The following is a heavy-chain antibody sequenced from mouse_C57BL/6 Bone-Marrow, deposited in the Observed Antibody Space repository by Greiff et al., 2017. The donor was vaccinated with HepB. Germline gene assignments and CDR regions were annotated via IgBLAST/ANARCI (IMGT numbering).Heavy chain of an antibody. CDR2: ISDGGSYT. CDR1: GFTFSSYA. D-gene: IGHD1-1*01. V-gene: IGHV5-4*01. Sequence: DVQLVESGGGLVKPGGSLKLSCAASGFTFSSYAMSWVRQTPEKRLEWVATISDGGSYTYYPDNVKGRFTISRDNAKNNLYLQMSHLKSEDTAMYFCAREGAVGWYFDVWGTGTTVTVSS. CDR3: AREGAVGWYFDV. J-gene: IGHJ1*03.